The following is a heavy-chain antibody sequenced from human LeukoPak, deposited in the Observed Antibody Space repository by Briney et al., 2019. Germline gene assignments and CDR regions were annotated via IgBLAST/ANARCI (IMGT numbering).Heavy chain of an antibody. V-gene: IGHV3-48*01. CDR1: GFTFSSYS. CDR2: ISSSSSTI. D-gene: IGHD2-21*01. CDR3: ASIADSTWVWFDP. Sequence: GGSLRLSCAASGFTFSSYSMNWVRQAPGKGLEWVSYISSSSSTIYYADSVKGRFTISRDNAKNSLYLQMNSLRAEDTAVYYCASIADSTWVWFDPWGQGTLVTVSS. J-gene: IGHJ5*02.